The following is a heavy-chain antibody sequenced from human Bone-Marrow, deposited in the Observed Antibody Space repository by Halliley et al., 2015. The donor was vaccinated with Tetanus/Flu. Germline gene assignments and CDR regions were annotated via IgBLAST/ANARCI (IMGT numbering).Heavy chain of an antibody. D-gene: IGHD3-16*01. V-gene: IGHV3-48*03. CDR2: ISSSGSTM. CDR1: GLTIRSHA. Sequence: SLRLSCAASGLTIRSHAMSWVRQAPGKGLEWISYISSSGSTMYYADSVKGRFTTSRDNAKNSLYLQMNSLRAEDTAIYYCVRGGPSVSSNWFDPWGQGTLVTVSS. CDR3: VRGGPSVSSNWFDP. J-gene: IGHJ5*02.